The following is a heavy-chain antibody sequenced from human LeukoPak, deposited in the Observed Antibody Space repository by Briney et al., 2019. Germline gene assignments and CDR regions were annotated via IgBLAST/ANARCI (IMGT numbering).Heavy chain of an antibody. J-gene: IGHJ4*02. D-gene: IGHD3-16*02. Sequence: SETLSHTCTVSGGSITNDHWWSWVRQAPGKGLEWIGEIHHSGHTNYNPSLKSRVTISVDKSKNQFSLKLRSVSAADTAVYYCASMITFEGVIVDYWGQGTLVTVSS. CDR3: ASMITFEGVIVDY. CDR2: IHHSGHT. V-gene: IGHV4-4*02. CDR1: GGSITNDHW.